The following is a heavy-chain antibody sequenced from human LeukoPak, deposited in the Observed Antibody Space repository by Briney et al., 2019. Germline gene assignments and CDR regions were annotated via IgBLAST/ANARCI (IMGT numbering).Heavy chain of an antibody. V-gene: IGHV3-53*01. CDR3: ATTGGVGSNPYYYYYGMDV. CDR1: GFTVSSNY. CDR2: IYSGGST. J-gene: IGHJ6*02. D-gene: IGHD3-10*01. Sequence: PGGSLTLSCTASGFTVSSNYISWVRQAPGKGLEWVSVIYSGGSTYYADSLKGRFTISRDNSKNTLYLQMNSLRAEDTAVYYCATTGGVGSNPYYYYYGMDVWGQGTTVTVSS.